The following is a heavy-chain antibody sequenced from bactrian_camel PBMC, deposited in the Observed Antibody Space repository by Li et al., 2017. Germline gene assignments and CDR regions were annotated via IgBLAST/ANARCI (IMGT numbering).Heavy chain of an antibody. V-gene: IGHV3-2*01. CDR2: IYSDGSNT. J-gene: IGHJ6*01. CDR1: GTRHCSYY. D-gene: IGHD5*01. CDR3: ATCRLWVGYVLPFQADFGY. Sequence: QLVESGGGSVQAGGSLRLSCTVSGTRHCSYYMSWVRQAPGKGLEWVSSIYSDGSNTYYADSVKGRFTISRDNAKNTVYLQMNSLKSEDTALYYCATCRLWVGYVLPFQADFGYWGQGTQV.